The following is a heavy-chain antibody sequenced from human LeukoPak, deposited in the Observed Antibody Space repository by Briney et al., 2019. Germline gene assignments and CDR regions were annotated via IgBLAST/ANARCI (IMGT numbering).Heavy chain of an antibody. CDR3: ARDQNPGLLGPGGFFDY. Sequence: GGSLRLSCAASGFTFSSYGMHWVRQAPGKGLEWVAVIWYDGSNKYYADSVKGRFTISRDNSKNTLYLQMNSLRAEDTAVYYCARDQNPGLLGPGGFFDYWGQGTLVTVSS. CDR2: IWYDGSNK. CDR1: GFTFSSYG. V-gene: IGHV3-33*01. J-gene: IGHJ4*02. D-gene: IGHD3-10*01.